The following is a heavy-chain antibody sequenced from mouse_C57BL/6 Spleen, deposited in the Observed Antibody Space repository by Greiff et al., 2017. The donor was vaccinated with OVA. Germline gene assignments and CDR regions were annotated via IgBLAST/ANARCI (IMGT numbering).Heavy chain of an antibody. CDR3: AKGGPAGFAY. V-gene: IGHV2-4*01. J-gene: IGHJ3*01. Sequence: VQLQQSGPGLVQPSQSLSITCTVSGFSLPSYGVHWVRQPPGKGLEWLGVIWSGGSTDSNAAFISRLSISKDNSKSQVFFKMNSLQADDTAIYYCAKGGPAGFAYWGQGTLVTVSA. CDR1: GFSLPSYG. CDR2: IWSGGST.